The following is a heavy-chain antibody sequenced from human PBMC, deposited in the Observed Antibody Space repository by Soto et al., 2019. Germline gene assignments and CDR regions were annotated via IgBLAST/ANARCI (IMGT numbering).Heavy chain of an antibody. CDR3: AREGLGRGKNWFDP. CDR1: GGTFSSYA. V-gene: IGHV1-69*13. CDR2: IIPIFGTA. J-gene: IGHJ5*02. Sequence: VASVKVSCKASGGTFSSYAISWVRQAPGQGLEWMGGIIPIFGTANYAQKFQGRVTITADESTSTAYMELSSLRSEDTAVYYCAREGLGRGKNWFDPWGQGTLVTVSS. D-gene: IGHD3-16*01.